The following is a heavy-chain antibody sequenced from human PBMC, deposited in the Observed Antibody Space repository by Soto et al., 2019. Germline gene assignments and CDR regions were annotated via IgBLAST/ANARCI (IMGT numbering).Heavy chain of an antibody. D-gene: IGHD2-15*01. CDR1: GFTFSTCA. Sequence: QVQLVESGGGVVQPGRSLRLSCAASGFTFSTCAMHWVRQAPGKGLEWVAVIWFDGSNKYYADSVKGRFTISRDNSKNTLYLQMNSLRAEDTAVYHCARGPVVVTATHWFDPWGQGTQVTVSS. CDR2: IWFDGSNK. V-gene: IGHV3-33*01. CDR3: ARGPVVVTATHWFDP. J-gene: IGHJ5*02.